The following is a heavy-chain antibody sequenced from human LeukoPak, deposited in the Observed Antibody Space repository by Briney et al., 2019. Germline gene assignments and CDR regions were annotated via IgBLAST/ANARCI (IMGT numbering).Heavy chain of an antibody. CDR2: VFYSGDT. J-gene: IGHJ4*02. Sequence: SETLSLTRTVSGGSISSGGYYWSWIRQHPGKGLEWIGYVFYSGDTYYNPFLKSRVNISVDTSKNQFSLKLSSVTAADTAVYYCARATPSGYYDYWGQGTLVTVSS. D-gene: IGHD3-22*01. CDR1: GGSISSGGYY. CDR3: ARATPSGYYDY. V-gene: IGHV4-31*03.